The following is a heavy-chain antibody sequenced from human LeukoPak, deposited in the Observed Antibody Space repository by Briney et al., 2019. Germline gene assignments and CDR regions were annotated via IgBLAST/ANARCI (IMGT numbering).Heavy chain of an antibody. V-gene: IGHV3-48*03. J-gene: IGHJ3*02. CDR2: ISISASTI. CDR1: GFTFSSYE. Sequence: GGSLRLSCAASGFTFSSYEMNWVRQAPGKGLEWVSYISISASTIYNADSVKGRSTISRDNAKNSLYLQMNSLRAEDTAVYYCVRGGGSCCRFNAFDIWGQGTMVTVSS. CDR3: VRGGGSCCRFNAFDI. D-gene: IGHD2-15*01.